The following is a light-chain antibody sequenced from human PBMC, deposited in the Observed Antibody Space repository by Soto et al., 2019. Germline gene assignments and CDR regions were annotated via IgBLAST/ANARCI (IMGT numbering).Light chain of an antibody. CDR3: QQYNAWPLT. V-gene: IGKV3-15*01. Sequence: EIVMTQSPATLSVSPGERATLSCRASHRVSSYLAWYQQNPGRAPRLLIYGASTRATGIPARFSGSGPGTEFTLTISSLQSEDFAVYYCQQYNAWPLTFGGGTKVEIK. CDR1: HRVSSY. CDR2: GAS. J-gene: IGKJ4*01.